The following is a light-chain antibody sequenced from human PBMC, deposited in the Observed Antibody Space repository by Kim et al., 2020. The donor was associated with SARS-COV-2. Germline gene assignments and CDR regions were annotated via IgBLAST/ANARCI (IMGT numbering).Light chain of an antibody. V-gene: IGKV1-39*01. J-gene: IGKJ3*01. Sequence: DIQMTQSPSSLSASVGDRVTITCRTSQNINSHLNWYQQKPGRAPKLLIYAASTLQGGVPSRFSGSGSETDFTLTISSLQPEDFATYFCQQTYIPPFTFGPGTKVDIK. CDR2: AAS. CDR3: QQTYIPPFT. CDR1: QNINSH.